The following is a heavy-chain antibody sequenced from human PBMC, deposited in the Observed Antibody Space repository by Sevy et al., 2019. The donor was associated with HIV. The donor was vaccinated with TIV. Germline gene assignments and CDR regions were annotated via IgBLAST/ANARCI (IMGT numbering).Heavy chain of an antibody. CDR3: ARDLAIAVAGTAPAMDY. CDR1: GFTFSDYY. V-gene: IGHV3-11*01. CDR2: ISSSGSTI. D-gene: IGHD6-19*01. Sequence: GGSLRLSCAASGFTFSDYYMSWIRQAPGKGLEWVSYISSSGSTIYYADSVKGRFTISRDNAKNSQYLQMNSLRAEDTDVYYCARDLAIAVAGTAPAMDYWGQGTLVTVSS. J-gene: IGHJ4*02.